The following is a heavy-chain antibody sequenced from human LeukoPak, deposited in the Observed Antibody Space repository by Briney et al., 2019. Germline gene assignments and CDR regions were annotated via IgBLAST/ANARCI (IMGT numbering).Heavy chain of an antibody. CDR3: ARELYGAGGC. CDR2: ISSSSSYI. J-gene: IGHJ4*02. D-gene: IGHD4-17*01. V-gene: IGHV3-21*01. Sequence: GGSLRLSCAASGFTFSSYSMNRVRQAPGKGLEWVSSISSSSSYIYYADSVKGRFTISRDNAKNSLYLQMNSLRAEDTAVYDCARELYGAGGCWGQGTLVTVSS. CDR1: GFTFSSYS.